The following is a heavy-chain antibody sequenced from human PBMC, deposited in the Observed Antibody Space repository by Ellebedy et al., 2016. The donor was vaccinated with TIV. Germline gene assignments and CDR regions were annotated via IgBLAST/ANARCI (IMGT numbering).Heavy chain of an antibody. D-gene: IGHD6-19*01. CDR3: AGSSGWSGEGGS. CDR1: GFTFSSYA. CDR2: INRDGSDK. V-gene: IGHV3-7*03. Sequence: GGSLRLXCAASGFTFSSYAMSWVRQAPGKGLEWVANINRDGSDKNYVDSVKGRFTISRDNAKKSLYLQMTSLRDEDTAVYYCAGSSGWSGEGGSWGQGTLVTVSS. J-gene: IGHJ4*02.